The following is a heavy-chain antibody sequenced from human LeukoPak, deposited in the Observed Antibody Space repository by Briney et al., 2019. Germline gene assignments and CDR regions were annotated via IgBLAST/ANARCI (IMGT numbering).Heavy chain of an antibody. CDR1: GYTFTSYY. CDR3: ASETSGNYFNDY. J-gene: IGHJ4*02. CDR2: VNPSGGST. Sequence: ASVKVSCKASGYTFTSYYIHWVRQAPGQGLEWMGIVNPSGGSTRYAQKFQGRVTMTRDTSTSTVYMELSSLRSEDTAVYYCASETSGNYFNDYWGQGTLVTVSS. D-gene: IGHD3-10*01. V-gene: IGHV1-46*01.